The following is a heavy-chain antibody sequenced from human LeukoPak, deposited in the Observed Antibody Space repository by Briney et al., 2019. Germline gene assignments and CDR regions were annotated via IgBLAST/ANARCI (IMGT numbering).Heavy chain of an antibody. CDR2: IIPIFGTA. D-gene: IGHD4-11*01. V-gene: IGHV1-69*05. CDR1: GGTFSSYA. J-gene: IGHJ5*02. Sequence: SVKVSCTASGGTFSSYAISWVRQAPGQGLEWMGRIIPIFGTANYAQKFQGRVTITTDESTSTAYMELSSLRSEDTAVYYCAREDDYSFDPWGQGTLVTVSS. CDR3: AREDDYSFDP.